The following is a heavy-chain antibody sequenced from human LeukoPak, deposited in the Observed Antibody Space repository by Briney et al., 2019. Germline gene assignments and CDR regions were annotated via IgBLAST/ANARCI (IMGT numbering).Heavy chain of an antibody. V-gene: IGHV3-30*18. D-gene: IGHD4-17*01. CDR2: ISYDGSNK. CDR3: AKNRGDYDPEYFQH. J-gene: IGHJ1*01. Sequence: PGGSLRLSCAASGFTFSSYGMHWVRQAPGKGLEWVAVISYDGSNKYYADSVKGRFTISRDNSKNTLYLQMNSLRAEDTAVYYCAKNRGDYDPEYFQHWGQGTLVTVSS. CDR1: GFTFSSYG.